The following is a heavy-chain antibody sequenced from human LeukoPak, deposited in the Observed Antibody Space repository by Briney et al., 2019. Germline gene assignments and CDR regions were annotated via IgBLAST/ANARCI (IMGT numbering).Heavy chain of an antibody. D-gene: IGHD1-26*01. CDR3: AFEIGRSQGAFDI. J-gene: IGHJ3*02. CDR2: IWNDGSDE. CDR1: GFIFSKYA. V-gene: IGHV3-33*01. Sequence: GGSLRLSCAESGFIFSKYAMHWVRQTPGKGLEWVAAIWNDGSDENYADSVKGPFTISSDNSKNTLYLQMNSLRAEDTAVYYCAFEIGRSQGAFDIWGQGTMITVSS.